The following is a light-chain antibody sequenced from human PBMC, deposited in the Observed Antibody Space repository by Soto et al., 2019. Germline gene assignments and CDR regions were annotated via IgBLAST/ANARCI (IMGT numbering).Light chain of an antibody. Sequence: DIQMTQAPSSLSASVEDRVTITCRASQGISNYLAWYQQKPGKVPKLLIYAASTLQSGVPSRFSGSGSGTEFTLTISSLQPDDFATYYCQQYNSFMYTFGQGTKVDIK. CDR3: QQYNSFMYT. J-gene: IGKJ2*01. CDR1: QGISNY. V-gene: IGKV1-27*01. CDR2: AAS.